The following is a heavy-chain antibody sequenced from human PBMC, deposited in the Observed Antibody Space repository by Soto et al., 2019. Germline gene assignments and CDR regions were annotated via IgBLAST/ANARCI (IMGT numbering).Heavy chain of an antibody. CDR2: IIPILGIA. Sequence: SVKVSCKASGGTLSSYTISWVRQANGQGLEWMGRIIPILGIANYAQKFQGRVTITADRSTSTAYMELSSLRSEDTAVYYCAGSSKLPNDAFDIWGQGTMVTVSS. J-gene: IGHJ3*02. CDR3: AGSSKLPNDAFDI. D-gene: IGHD2-15*01. CDR1: GGTLSSYT. V-gene: IGHV1-69*02.